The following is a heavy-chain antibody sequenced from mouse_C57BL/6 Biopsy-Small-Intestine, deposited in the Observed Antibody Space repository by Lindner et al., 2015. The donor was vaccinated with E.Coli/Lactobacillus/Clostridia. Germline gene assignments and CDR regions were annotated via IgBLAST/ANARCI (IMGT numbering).Heavy chain of an antibody. D-gene: IGHD2-4*01. CDR3: ARDDYDGLYVMDY. CDR1: GYTFTGYY. CDR2: INPYNGGT. V-gene: IGHV1-19*01. J-gene: IGHJ4*01. Sequence: VQLQESGPVLVKPGASVKMSCKASGYTFTGYYMNWVKQSHGKSLEWIGVINPYNGGTTYNQKFKGKATLTVDKSSSTAYMQLSSLTSADSAVYYCARDDYDGLYVMDYWGQGTSVTVSS.